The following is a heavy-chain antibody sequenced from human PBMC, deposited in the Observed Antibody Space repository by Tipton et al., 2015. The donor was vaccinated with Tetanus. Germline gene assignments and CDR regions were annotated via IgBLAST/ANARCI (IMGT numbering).Heavy chain of an antibody. CDR3: ARESITIFGVVSIDY. V-gene: IGHV4-61*08. D-gene: IGHD3-3*01. CDR1: GGSLRSGDHY. J-gene: IGHJ4*02. Sequence: TLSLTCNVSGGSLRSGDHYWSWIRQPPGKGLEWLAYISASGSTNSNYSLKSRITISRDTSKNQFSLKLNSVTAADTAVYYCARESITIFGVVSIDYWGQGTLVTVSS. CDR2: ISASGST.